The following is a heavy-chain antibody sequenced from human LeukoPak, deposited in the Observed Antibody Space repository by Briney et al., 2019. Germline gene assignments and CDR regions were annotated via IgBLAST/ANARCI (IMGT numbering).Heavy chain of an antibody. V-gene: IGHV5-51*01. D-gene: IGHD3-22*01. CDR2: IYPGDSDT. Sequence: GESLKISCKGSGYSFTSYWIGWVRQMPGKGLEWMGIIYPGDSDTRYSPSFQGQVTISADKSISTAYLQWSSLKASDTATYYCARHWPPHYYDSSGYYGDYWGQGTLVTVSS. J-gene: IGHJ4*02. CDR3: ARHWPPHYYDSSGYYGDY. CDR1: GYSFTSYW.